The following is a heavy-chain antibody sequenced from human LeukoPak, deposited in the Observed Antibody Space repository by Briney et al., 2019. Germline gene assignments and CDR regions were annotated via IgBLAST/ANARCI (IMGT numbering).Heavy chain of an antibody. V-gene: IGHV3-7*01. J-gene: IGHJ1*01. Sequence: PSETLSLTCTVSGGSISSYYWSWVRQAPGKGLEWVANIKQDGSEKYYVDSVKGRFTISRDNAKNSLYLQMNSLRAEDTAVYYCARSGLFRLFQHWGQGTLVTVSS. CDR2: IKQDGSEK. CDR3: ARSGLFRLFQH. CDR1: GGSISSYY.